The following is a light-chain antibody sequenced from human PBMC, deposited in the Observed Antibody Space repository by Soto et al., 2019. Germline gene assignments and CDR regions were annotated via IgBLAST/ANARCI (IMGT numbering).Light chain of an antibody. CDR3: HQYDNLPLP. J-gene: IGKJ4*01. V-gene: IGKV1-33*01. CDR2: DAS. CDR1: QGISNY. Sequence: DIQMTQSPSSLSASVGDRVTITCQASQGISNYLNWYQQKPGKAPKLLIYDASNLETGVPSRFSGSGSGTDFNFTISSLQPEDIATYYCHQYDNLPLPFGGGTKVEIK.